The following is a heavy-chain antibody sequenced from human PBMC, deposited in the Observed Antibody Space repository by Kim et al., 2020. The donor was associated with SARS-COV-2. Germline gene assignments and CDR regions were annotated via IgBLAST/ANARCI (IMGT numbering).Heavy chain of an antibody. CDR3: ARAPMIVVVIGWFDP. Sequence: SETLSLTCTVSGGSISSGGYYWSWIRQHPGKGLEWIGYIYYSGSTYYNPSLKSRVTISVDTSKNQFSLKLSSVTAADTAVHYCARAPMIVVVIGWFDPWGQGTLVTVSS. J-gene: IGHJ5*02. CDR2: IYYSGST. CDR1: GGSISSGGYY. V-gene: IGHV4-31*03. D-gene: IGHD3-22*01.